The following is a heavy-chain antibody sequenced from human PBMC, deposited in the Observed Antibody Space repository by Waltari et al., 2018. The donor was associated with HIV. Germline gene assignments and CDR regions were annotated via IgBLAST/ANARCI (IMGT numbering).Heavy chain of an antibody. CDR2: IYSGGST. CDR1: GFTVCSTY. D-gene: IGHD1-26*01. V-gene: IGHV3-66*01. CDR3: ATSPLGVWGNWFDP. J-gene: IGHJ5*02. Sequence: VQLVESGGGWVQPGGSLILSCAASGFTVCSTYMSWVRQAPGKGLEWVSVIYSGGSTYYADSVKGRFTISRDNSKNTLYLQMNSLRAEDTAVYYCATSPLGVWGNWFDPWGQGTLVTVSS.